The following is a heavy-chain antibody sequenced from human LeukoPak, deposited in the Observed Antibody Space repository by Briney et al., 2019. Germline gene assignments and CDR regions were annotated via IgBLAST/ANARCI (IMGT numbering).Heavy chain of an antibody. CDR1: GSLFSSYW. D-gene: IGHD2-15*01. V-gene: IGHV5-51*01. J-gene: IGHJ4*02. Sequence: GTSLQISGRGSGSLFSSYWIGGVRLLPGRGFEWMAIFHPVNSDTKYNPSFQGQVPISVDKSINTAYLQWRGLRASDTAMYYCVRHNLWCFYFWGQGTLVTVSS. CDR2: FHPVNSDT. CDR3: VRHNLWCFYF.